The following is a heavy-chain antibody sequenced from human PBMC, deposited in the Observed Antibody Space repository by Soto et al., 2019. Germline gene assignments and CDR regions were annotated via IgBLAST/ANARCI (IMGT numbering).Heavy chain of an antibody. CDR2: ISYIGST. CDR3: ARRNGIAAGYYYYMDV. V-gene: IGHV4-59*08. J-gene: IGHJ6*03. CDR1: GGSISSYY. D-gene: IGHD2-21*01. Sequence: SETLSLTCTVSGGSISSYYWTWIRQSPGKGLEWIGYISYIGSTNYNPSLKSRVTISVDTSKNQFFLKLSSVTAADTAVYYCARRNGIAAGYYYYMDVWGKGTTVTVSS.